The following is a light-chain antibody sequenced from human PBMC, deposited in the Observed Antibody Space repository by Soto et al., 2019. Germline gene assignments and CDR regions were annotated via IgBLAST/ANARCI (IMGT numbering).Light chain of an antibody. J-gene: IGLJ3*02. CDR3: QSYDSSLSVGV. CDR2: GNS. CDR1: SSNIGAGYD. V-gene: IGLV1-40*01. Sequence: QSVLTQPPSVSGAPGQRVTISCTGSSSNIGAGYDVHWYQQLPGTAPKLLIYGNSNRPSGVPDRFSGSKSGTSASLAITGLQAEDEADYFGQSYDSSLSVGVFGGGTNGTVL.